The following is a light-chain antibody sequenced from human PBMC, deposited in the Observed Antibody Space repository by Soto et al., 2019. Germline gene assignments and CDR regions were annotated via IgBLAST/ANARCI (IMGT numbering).Light chain of an antibody. J-gene: IGKJ1*01. CDR1: QSVSSTY. CDR2: GAS. CDR3: QQYKNGWT. Sequence: EVVLTQSPATMSVSPGTRATLSCXASQSVSSTYLAWYQQQPGQAPRLLIYGASTRATGIPAKFSGGGSGTEFTLTISSLQSEDFAIYYCQQYKNGWTFGQGTKVDI. V-gene: IGKV3-15*01.